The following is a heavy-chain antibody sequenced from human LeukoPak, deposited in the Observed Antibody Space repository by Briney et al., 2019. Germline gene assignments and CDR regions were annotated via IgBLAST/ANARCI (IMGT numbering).Heavy chain of an antibody. D-gene: IGHD3-10*01. Sequence: PGGSLRLSCAASGFTVSSNYMSWVRQAPGKGLEWVSSISGSGGSTYYADSVKGRFTISRDNSKNTLYLQMNSLRAEDTAVYYCAKASRLLHGSGSYPGYFDYWGQGTLVTVSS. CDR3: AKASRLLHGSGSYPGYFDY. J-gene: IGHJ4*02. CDR1: GFTVSSNY. CDR2: ISGSGGST. V-gene: IGHV3-23*01.